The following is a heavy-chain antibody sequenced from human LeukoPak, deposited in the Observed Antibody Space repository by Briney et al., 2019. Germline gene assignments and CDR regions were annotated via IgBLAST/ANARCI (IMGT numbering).Heavy chain of an antibody. J-gene: IGHJ4*02. CDR1: GFTFTNYW. CDR2: IKEDGSEK. Sequence: GGSLRLSCAASGFTFTNYWMSWVRQAPGKGLEWVANIKEDGSEKYYVDSVKGRSTISRDNAKNSLYLQMNSLRAEDTAVYYCARDQGWGQGTLVTVSS. V-gene: IGHV3-7*01. CDR3: ARDQG.